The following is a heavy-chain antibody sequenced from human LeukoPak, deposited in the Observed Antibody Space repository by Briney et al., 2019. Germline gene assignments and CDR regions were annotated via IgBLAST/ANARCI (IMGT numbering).Heavy chain of an antibody. CDR3: AREYGSGSYYNLYYFDY. D-gene: IGHD3-10*01. CDR1: GGSISSGGYY. CDR2: IYYSGST. V-gene: IGHV4-31*03. Sequence: SETLSLTCTVSGGSISSGGYYWSWIRQHPGKGLEWIGYIYYSGSTYYNPSLKSRFTISVYTSKNKFSLKLSSVTAADTAVYYCAREYGSGSYYNLYYFDYWGQGTLVTVSS. J-gene: IGHJ4*02.